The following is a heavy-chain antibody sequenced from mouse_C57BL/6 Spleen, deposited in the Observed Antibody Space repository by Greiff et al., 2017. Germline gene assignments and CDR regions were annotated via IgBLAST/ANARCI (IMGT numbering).Heavy chain of an antibody. CDR1: GFTFSSYG. J-gene: IGHJ4*01. CDR3: ARPRLGLDAMDS. D-gene: IGHD4-1*01. Sequence: EVKLQESGGDLVKPGGSLKLSCAASGFTFSSYGMSWVRQTPDKRLEWVATISSGGSYTYYPDSVKGRFTISRDNAKNTLYLQMSSLKSEDTAMYYCARPRLGLDAMDSWGQGTSVTVSS. V-gene: IGHV5-6*01. CDR2: ISSGGSYT.